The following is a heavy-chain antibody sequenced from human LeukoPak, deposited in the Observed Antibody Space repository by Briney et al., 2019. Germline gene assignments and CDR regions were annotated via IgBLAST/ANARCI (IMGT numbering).Heavy chain of an antibody. Sequence: PGGSLRLSCAASGFTFSHYAMHWVRQAPGKGLEWVAVISYHGIDKYYADSVKGRFTISRDNSKNTLYLQMNSLRAEDTAVYYCAKDQFPKEWFGELWFDPWGQGTLVTVSS. V-gene: IGHV3-30-3*01. D-gene: IGHD3-10*01. J-gene: IGHJ5*02. CDR3: AKDQFPKEWFGELWFDP. CDR1: GFTFSHYA. CDR2: ISYHGIDK.